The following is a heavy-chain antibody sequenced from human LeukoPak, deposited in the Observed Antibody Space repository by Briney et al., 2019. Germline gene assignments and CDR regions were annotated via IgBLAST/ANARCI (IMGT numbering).Heavy chain of an antibody. CDR2: IYYSGST. CDR1: GGSISSYY. J-gene: IGHJ5*02. V-gene: IGHV4-59*01. D-gene: IGHD6-13*01. Sequence: SETLSLTCTVSGGSISSYYWSWIRQPPGKGLEWIGYIYYSGSTNYNPSLKSRVTISVDTSKSQFSLKLSSVTAADTAVYYCARDTAAAAGTNWFDPWGQGTLVTVSS. CDR3: ARDTAAAAGTNWFDP.